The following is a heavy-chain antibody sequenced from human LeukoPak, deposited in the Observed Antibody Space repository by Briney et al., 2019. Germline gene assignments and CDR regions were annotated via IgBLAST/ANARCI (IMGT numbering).Heavy chain of an antibody. V-gene: IGHV4-34*01. CDR1: GGSFSGYY. CDR2: INHSGST. J-gene: IGHJ6*02. D-gene: IGHD2/OR15-2a*01. Sequence: SETLSLTCAVYGGSFSGYYWSWIRQPPGKGLEWIGEINHSGSTNYNPSLKSRVTISVDTSKNQFSLKLSSVTAADTAVYYCAKNPRDAYYYYGMDVWGQGTTVTVSS. CDR3: AKNPRDAYYYYGMDV.